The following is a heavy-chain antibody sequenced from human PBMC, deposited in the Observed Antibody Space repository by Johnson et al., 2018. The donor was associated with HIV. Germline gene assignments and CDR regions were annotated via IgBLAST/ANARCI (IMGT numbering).Heavy chain of an antibody. J-gene: IGHJ3*02. D-gene: IGHD5-12*01. Sequence: QVQLVESGGGLVQPGGSLRLSCAASGFTFSSHAMHWVRQAPGKGLEWVAVISYDGSNKYYADSVKGRFTITRDNSKKTLYLQMNSLRAEDTAVYYCARGGYSGYDPAGPNAFDIWGQGTMVTVSS. CDR2: ISYDGSNK. CDR1: GFTFSSHA. V-gene: IGHV3-30*04. CDR3: ARGGYSGYDPAGPNAFDI.